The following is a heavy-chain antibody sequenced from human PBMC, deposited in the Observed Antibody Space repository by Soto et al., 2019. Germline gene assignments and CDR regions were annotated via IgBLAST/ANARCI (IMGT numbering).Heavy chain of an antibody. Sequence: PGGSLRLSCAASGFTFSSYGMHWVRQAPGKGLEWVAVISYDGSNKYYADSVKGRFTISRDNSKNTLYLQMNSLRAEDTAVYYCARDFREWLRLGSPNGIDYWGQGTLVTVSS. D-gene: IGHD5-12*01. CDR3: ARDFREWLRLGSPNGIDY. V-gene: IGHV3-30*03. CDR2: ISYDGSNK. CDR1: GFTFSSYG. J-gene: IGHJ4*02.